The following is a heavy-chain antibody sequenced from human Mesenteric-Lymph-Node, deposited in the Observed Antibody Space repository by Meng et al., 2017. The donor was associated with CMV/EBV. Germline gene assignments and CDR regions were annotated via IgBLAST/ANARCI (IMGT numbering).Heavy chain of an antibody. V-gene: IGHV4-34*01. J-gene: IGHJ4*02. CDR1: GGSFSGYY. CDR2: INHSGST. D-gene: IGHD5-24*01. CDR3: ARGNRDGYNEIFGDFDY. Sequence: SETLSLTCAVYGGSFSGYYWSWIRQPPGKGLEWIGEINHSGSTNYNPSLKSRVTISVDTSKNQFSLKLSSVTDADTAVYYCARGNRDGYNEIFGDFDYWGQGTLVTVSS.